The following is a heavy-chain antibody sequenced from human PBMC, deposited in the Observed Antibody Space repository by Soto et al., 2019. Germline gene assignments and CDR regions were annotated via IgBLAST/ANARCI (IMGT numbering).Heavy chain of an antibody. Sequence: PSETLSLTCAVYGGSFSGYYWSWIRQPPGKGLEWIGEINHSGSTNYNPSLKSRVTISVDTSKNQFSLKLSSVTAADTAVYYCARPWVDDAFDIWGQGTMVTVSS. CDR2: INHSGST. CDR3: ARPWVDDAFDI. V-gene: IGHV4-34*01. D-gene: IGHD2-15*01. CDR1: GGSFSGYY. J-gene: IGHJ3*02.